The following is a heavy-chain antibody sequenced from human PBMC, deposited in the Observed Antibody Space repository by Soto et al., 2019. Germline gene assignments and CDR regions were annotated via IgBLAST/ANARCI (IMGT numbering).Heavy chain of an antibody. V-gene: IGHV3-23*01. J-gene: IGHJ6*02. Sequence: GGSLRLSCAASGFTFSSYAMSWVRQAPGKGLEWVSAISGSGGSTYYADSVKGRFTISRDNSKNTLYLQMNSLRAEDTAVYYCAKDYYSGSGSYYKEYYYYYYVMDVWGQGTTVTVSS. D-gene: IGHD3-10*01. CDR1: GFTFSSYA. CDR2: ISGSGGST. CDR3: AKDYYSGSGSYYKEYYYYYYVMDV.